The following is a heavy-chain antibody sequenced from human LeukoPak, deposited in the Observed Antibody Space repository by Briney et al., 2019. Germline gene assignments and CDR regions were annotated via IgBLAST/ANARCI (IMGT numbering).Heavy chain of an antibody. V-gene: IGHV4-34*01. CDR1: GGSFSGFH. CDR2: INHSGST. J-gene: IGHJ6*02. CDR3: ARAYGDYDYYYGMDV. Sequence: SETLSLTCAVYGGSFSGFHWSWIRQPPGKGLELIGEINHSGSTNYNPSLKSRVTISVDTSKNQFSLKLSSVTAADTAVYYCARAYGDYDYYYGMDVWGQGTTVTVSS. D-gene: IGHD4-17*01.